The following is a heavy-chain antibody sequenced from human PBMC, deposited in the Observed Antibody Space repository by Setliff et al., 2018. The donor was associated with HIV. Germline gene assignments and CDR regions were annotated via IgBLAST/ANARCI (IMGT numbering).Heavy chain of an antibody. CDR3: ARQQHSSNLKIWNY. CDR2: IYYSGST. CDR1: GGSISGSNYY. Sequence: SETLSLTCTVSGGSISGSNYYWGWIRQPPGKGLEWVGSIYYSGSTYYSPSLKSRVTISVDTSKNQFSLTLTSVTAADTAVYYCARQQHSSNLKIWNYWGQGTLVTVSS. D-gene: IGHD4-4*01. J-gene: IGHJ4*02. V-gene: IGHV4-39*01.